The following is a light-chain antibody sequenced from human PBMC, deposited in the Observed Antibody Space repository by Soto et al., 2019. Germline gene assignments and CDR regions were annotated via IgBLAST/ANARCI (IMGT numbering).Light chain of an antibody. V-gene: IGKV3-20*01. Sequence: ETVLTQSPGTLSLSPGERATLSCRASQSVSSSYLAWYQQKPGQAPRLLIYGVSSRATGIPDRFSGSGSGTDFTLTISRLEPEDFAVYYCQQYGTTLRTFGQGTKVDIK. J-gene: IGKJ1*01. CDR1: QSVSSSY. CDR3: QQYGTTLRT. CDR2: GVS.